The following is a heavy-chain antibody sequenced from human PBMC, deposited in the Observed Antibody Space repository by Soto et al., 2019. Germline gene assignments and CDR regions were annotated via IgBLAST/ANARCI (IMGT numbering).Heavy chain of an antibody. J-gene: IGHJ4*02. Sequence: QVQLVQSGAEVKKPGASVKISCKASGDTFTSYYMHCVRQAPGQGLEWMGIINPSGDTSYAQKFQGRVTMTRVTSTSTVYMELSSLRSEDTAVYYCARVYCSGGGCYGIDYWGQGTLVTVSS. CDR3: ARVYCSGGGCYGIDY. V-gene: IGHV1-46*01. D-gene: IGHD2-15*01. CDR2: INPSGDT. CDR1: GDTFTSYY.